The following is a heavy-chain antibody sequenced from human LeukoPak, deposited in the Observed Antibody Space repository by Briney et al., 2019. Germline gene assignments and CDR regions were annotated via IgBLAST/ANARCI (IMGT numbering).Heavy chain of an antibody. Sequence: SETLSLTCDVYGGSFSDYYWSWIRQPPGKGLEWIGEINHSGSTNYNPSLKSRATLSVDTSKNQFSLKLSSVTAADTAVYYCARGPRGLGMAGTFDYWGQGTLVTVSS. J-gene: IGHJ4*02. CDR2: INHSGST. V-gene: IGHV4-34*01. CDR1: GGSFSDYY. CDR3: ARGPRGLGMAGTFDY. D-gene: IGHD6-19*01.